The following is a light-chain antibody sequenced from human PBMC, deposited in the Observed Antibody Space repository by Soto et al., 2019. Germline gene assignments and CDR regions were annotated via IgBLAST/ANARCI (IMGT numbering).Light chain of an antibody. CDR2: DAS. J-gene: IGKJ1*01. Sequence: DIQITHSXCTLXAXXXXXXPXXCRARQSTNSWLAWYQQKPGKAPKLLIYDASNLESGVPSRFSGSGSGTEITLTISSLQPVDFAAYYCQQYNSFWTFGQGTKVDIK. V-gene: IGKV1-5*01. CDR3: QQYNSFWT. CDR1: QSTNSW.